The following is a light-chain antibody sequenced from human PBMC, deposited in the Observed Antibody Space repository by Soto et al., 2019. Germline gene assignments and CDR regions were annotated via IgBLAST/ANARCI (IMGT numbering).Light chain of an antibody. CDR1: SSDVGGYNY. J-gene: IGLJ2*01. Sequence: QSALTQPASVSGSPGQSISISCTGTSSDVGGYNYVSWYQHHPGKAPKLMIFDFTNRPSGVSNRFSGSKSDNTASLTSSGLQAEDEADYNCSSYTTNNTRLFGGGTKLNVL. CDR2: DFT. CDR3: SSYTTNNTRL. V-gene: IGLV2-14*03.